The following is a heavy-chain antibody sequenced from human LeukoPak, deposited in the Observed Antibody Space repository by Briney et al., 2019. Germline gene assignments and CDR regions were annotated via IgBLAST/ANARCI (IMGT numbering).Heavy chain of an antibody. CDR1: GYTFTSYA. J-gene: IGHJ6*02. Sequence: GASVKVSCKASGYTFTSYAMHWVRQAPGQRLEWMGWINAGNGNTKYSQKFQGRVTITRDTSASTAYMELSSLRSEDTAVYYCATERRDDFWSGYYPYYYYYYGMDVWGQGTTVTVSS. CDR2: INAGNGNT. CDR3: ATERRDDFWSGYYPYYYYYYGMDV. V-gene: IGHV1-3*01. D-gene: IGHD3-3*01.